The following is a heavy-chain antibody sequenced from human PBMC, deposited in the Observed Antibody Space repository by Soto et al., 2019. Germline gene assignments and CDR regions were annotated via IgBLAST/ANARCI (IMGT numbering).Heavy chain of an antibody. Sequence: GGSLRLSCVASGFTFSDYGIHWVRQAPDKGLEWVAVVWFDGSIQYYGDSVKGRFTISRVNSNNTVDLQMNNLRAEDTAVYYCARVDFGGNSYYFDYWGQGTPVTVSS. J-gene: IGHJ4*02. CDR2: VWFDGSIQ. V-gene: IGHV3-33*01. CDR1: GFTFSDYG. D-gene: IGHD1-7*01. CDR3: ARVDFGGNSYYFDY.